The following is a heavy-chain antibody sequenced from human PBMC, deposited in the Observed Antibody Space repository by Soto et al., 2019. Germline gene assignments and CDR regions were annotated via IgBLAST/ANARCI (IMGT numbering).Heavy chain of an antibody. V-gene: IGHV3-23*01. D-gene: IGHD2-8*01. CDR3: AKELEIVLMVHAASDS. CDR2: ISGGGSTT. Sequence: GGSLGLCYAASGFNFAAFAMNWVRQATGQWLEWVSAISGGGSTTYYAYSVKGRFTISRDNSRNTVHLQIDSLRAEETAIYYCAKELEIVLMVHAASDSWGQGIPVTVPS. CDR1: GFNFAAFA. J-gene: IGHJ4*02.